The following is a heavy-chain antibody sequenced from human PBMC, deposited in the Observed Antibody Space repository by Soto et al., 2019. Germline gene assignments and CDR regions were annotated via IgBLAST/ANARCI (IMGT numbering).Heavy chain of an antibody. D-gene: IGHD3-10*01. Sequence: SETLSLTCAVYGGSFSGYYWSWIRQPPGKGLEWIGEINHSGSTNYNPSLKSRVTISVDTSKNQFSLKLSSVTAADTAVYYCAGPDLSGETAYYYYYGMDVWGQGTTVTVSS. CDR1: GGSFSGYY. CDR2: INHSGST. J-gene: IGHJ6*02. CDR3: AGPDLSGETAYYYYYGMDV. V-gene: IGHV4-34*01.